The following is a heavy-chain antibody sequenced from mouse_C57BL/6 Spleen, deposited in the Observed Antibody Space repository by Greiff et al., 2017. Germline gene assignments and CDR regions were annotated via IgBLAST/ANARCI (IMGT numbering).Heavy chain of an antibody. D-gene: IGHD4-1*01. CDR2: IRNKANGYTT. Sequence: EVQLVESGGGLVQPGGSLSLSCAASGFTFTDYYMSWVRQPPGKALEWLGFIRNKANGYTTEYSASVKGRFTISRDNSQSILYLQMNALRAEDSATYYCASLLGPWGYCDVWGTGTTVTVSS. CDR3: ASLLGPWGYCDV. CDR1: GFTFTDYY. V-gene: IGHV7-3*01. J-gene: IGHJ1*03.